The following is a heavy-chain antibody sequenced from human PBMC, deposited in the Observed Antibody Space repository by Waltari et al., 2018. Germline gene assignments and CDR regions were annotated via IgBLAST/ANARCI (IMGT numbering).Heavy chain of an antibody. V-gene: IGHV4-39*07. Sequence: QLQLQESGPGLVKPSETLSLTCTVSGGSISSSSYYWGWIRQPPGKGLEWIGSIYYSGSTYSNPSLKSRVTISVDTSKNQFSLKLSSVTAADTAVYYCARDPEGIFGVVPFFDYWGQGTMVTVSS. J-gene: IGHJ4*02. D-gene: IGHD3-3*01. CDR1: GGSISSSSYY. CDR2: IYYSGST. CDR3: ARDPEGIFGVVPFFDY.